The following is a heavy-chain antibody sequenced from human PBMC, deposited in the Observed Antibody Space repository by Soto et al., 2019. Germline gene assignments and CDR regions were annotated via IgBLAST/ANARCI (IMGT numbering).Heavy chain of an antibody. D-gene: IGHD5-12*01. CDR3: ARDIVATINIYYYYGMDV. Sequence: ASVKVSCKASGYTFTSYDMRWVRQAPGQGLEWMGIINPSGGSTSYAQKFQGRVTMTRDTSTSTVYMELSSLRSEDTAVYYCARDIVATINIYYYYGMDVWGQGTTVTVSS. V-gene: IGHV1-46*01. CDR1: GYTFTSYD. CDR2: INPSGGST. J-gene: IGHJ6*02.